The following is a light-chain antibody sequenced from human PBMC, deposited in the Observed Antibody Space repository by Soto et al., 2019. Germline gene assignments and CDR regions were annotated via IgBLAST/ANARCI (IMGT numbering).Light chain of an antibody. CDR2: DAS. CDR1: QDISNY. V-gene: IGKV1-33*01. Sequence: DIQMTQSPSSLSASVGDRVTITCQASQDISNYLNWYQQKPGKAPKLLIYDASNLETGVPSRLSGSGSGTDFTFTISNLQPEDIAAYYCQQYDNLYSFGRGTELEIK. J-gene: IGKJ2*03. CDR3: QQYDNLYS.